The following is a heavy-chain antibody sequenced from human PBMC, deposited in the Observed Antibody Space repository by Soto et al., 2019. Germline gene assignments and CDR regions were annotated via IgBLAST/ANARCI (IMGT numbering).Heavy chain of an antibody. CDR3: ARDVSSSWHNWFDP. V-gene: IGHV4-59*01. D-gene: IGHD6-13*01. Sequence: SETLSLTCTVSGGSISSYYWSWIRQPPGKGLEWIGYIYYSGSTNYNPSLKSRVTISVDTSKNQFSLKLSSVTAADTAVYYCARDVSSSWHNWFDPWGQGTLVTVSS. J-gene: IGHJ5*02. CDR1: GGSISSYY. CDR2: IYYSGST.